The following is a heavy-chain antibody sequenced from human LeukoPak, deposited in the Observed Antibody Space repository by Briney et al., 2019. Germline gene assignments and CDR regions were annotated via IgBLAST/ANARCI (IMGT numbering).Heavy chain of an antibody. CDR3: AKGGKWDVTPFDY. CDR2: ISGGGGST. J-gene: IGHJ4*02. V-gene: IGHV3-23*01. CDR1: GFTFTSYS. D-gene: IGHD1-26*01. Sequence: GGSLRLSCAASGFTFTSYSMNWVRQAPGKGLEWVSTISGGGGSTYYADSVKGRFTISRDNSKNTLYLQVNSLRAEDTAVYYCAKGGKWDVTPFDYWGQGTLVTVSS.